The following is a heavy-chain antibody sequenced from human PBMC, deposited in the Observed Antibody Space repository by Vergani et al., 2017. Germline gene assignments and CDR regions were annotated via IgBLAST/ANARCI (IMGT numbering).Heavy chain of an antibody. CDR3: ARDFKDAFDI. CDR2: ISSSSRTI. CDR1: GFTFSSYS. Sequence: EVQLVESGGGLVQPGGSLRLSCAASGFTFSSYSINWVRQAPGKGLGWVSYISSSSRTIYYADSVKGRFTISRDNAKNSLYLQVNSLRAEDTAVYYCARDFKDAFDIWGQGTMVTVSS. V-gene: IGHV3-48*04. J-gene: IGHJ3*02.